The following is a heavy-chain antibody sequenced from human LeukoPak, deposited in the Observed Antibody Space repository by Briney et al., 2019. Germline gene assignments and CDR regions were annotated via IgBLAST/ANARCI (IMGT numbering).Heavy chain of an antibody. CDR1: GFTFSSYG. D-gene: IGHD2-2*02. J-gene: IGHJ4*02. CDR2: IWYDGSNK. Sequence: PGGSLRLSCAASGFTFSSYGMHWVRQAPGKGLEWVAVIWYDGSNKYYADSVNGRFTVSRDNSKNTLYLQMNSLRAEDTAVYYCARDGGYCSSTSCYIDYYFDYWGQGTLVTVSS. V-gene: IGHV3-33*01. CDR3: ARDGGYCSSTSCYIDYYFDY.